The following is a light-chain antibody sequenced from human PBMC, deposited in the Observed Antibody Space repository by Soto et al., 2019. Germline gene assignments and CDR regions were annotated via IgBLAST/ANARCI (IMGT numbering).Light chain of an antibody. Sequence: QPVLTQSPSASASLGASVTLTCTLSSGHNTYAIAWHQQQPEKGPRYLMKLNSDGSHSKGDGIPDRFSGSSSGAERYLTISSLQSEDEADYYCQTSVTGFHSVVFGGGTKLTVL. CDR3: QTSVTGFHSVV. CDR2: LNSDGSH. V-gene: IGLV4-69*01. J-gene: IGLJ2*01. CDR1: SGHNTYA.